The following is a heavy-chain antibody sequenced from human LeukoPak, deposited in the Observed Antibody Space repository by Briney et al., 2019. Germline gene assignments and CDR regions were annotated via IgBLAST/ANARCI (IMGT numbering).Heavy chain of an antibody. D-gene: IGHD3-10*01. CDR3: ATVAVIRGVTYFDY. CDR2: LFYSGST. V-gene: IGHV4-59*01. CDR1: GGSISSYY. Sequence: SETLSLTCTVSGGSISSYYWSWIRQPPGKGLEWIAYLFYSGSTDYNPSPESRVTISVDTSKNQFSLKLRSVTAADTAVYYCATVAVIRGVTYFDYWGQGTLVTVSS. J-gene: IGHJ4*02.